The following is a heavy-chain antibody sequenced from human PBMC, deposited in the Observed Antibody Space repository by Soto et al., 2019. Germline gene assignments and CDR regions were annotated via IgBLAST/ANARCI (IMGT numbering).Heavy chain of an antibody. J-gene: IGHJ5*02. CDR3: ARSSLEPTRRWFDP. V-gene: IGHV4-59*01. CDR1: GGSLTNFY. CDR2: VSSTGVT. Sequence: QVQLQESGPGLVKPSETLSLSCSVSGGSLTNFYWSWIRQPPGKGLEWIGYVSSTGVTHYNPSLESRVTMSVDTSKNQFSLKLNFVSTADTAVYFCARSSLEPTRRWFDPWGQGTLVTVSS. D-gene: IGHD6-6*01.